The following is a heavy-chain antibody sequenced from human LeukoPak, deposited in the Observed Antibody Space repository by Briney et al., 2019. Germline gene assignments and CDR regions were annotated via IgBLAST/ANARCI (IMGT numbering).Heavy chain of an antibody. V-gene: IGHV3-23*01. CDR3: ARIWASATDS. CDR2: IASGVTT. Sequence: PGGSLRLSCTPSGFTFSAYSMTWVRQAPGKGREWVSSIASGVTTNYTDSVKGRFTISRDNSMNTLYLQMTCLRVEDTAIYYCARIWASATDSWGQGTLVTVSS. J-gene: IGHJ4*02. D-gene: IGHD2-15*01. CDR1: GFTFSAYS.